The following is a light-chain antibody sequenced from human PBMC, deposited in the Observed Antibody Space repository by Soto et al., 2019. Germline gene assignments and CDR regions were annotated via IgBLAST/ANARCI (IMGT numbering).Light chain of an antibody. Sequence: EIVLTQSPGSLSLSPGQRATLSCRASQSVDTTFFAWYQKKPGQAPRLLIYGASKRATGIPDRFSGSGSGTDFTLIISRLEPEDFAVYYCRQYGSSPTFGGGTKVEIK. CDR3: RQYGSSPT. V-gene: IGKV3-20*01. CDR1: QSVDTTF. J-gene: IGKJ4*01. CDR2: GAS.